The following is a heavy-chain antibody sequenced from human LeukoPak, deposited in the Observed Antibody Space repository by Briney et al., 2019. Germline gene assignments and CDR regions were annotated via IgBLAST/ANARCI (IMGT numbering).Heavy chain of an antibody. CDR2: IYYSGST. D-gene: IGHD6-19*01. J-gene: IGHJ4*02. V-gene: IGHV4-39*07. Sequence: SETLSLTCTVSGGSISSSSYYWGWIRQPPGKGLEWIGSIYYSGSTYYNPSLKSRVTISVDTSKNQFSLQLSSVTAADTAVYYCARVKVAVAGSDYWGQGTLVTVSS. CDR1: GGSISSSSYY. CDR3: ARVKVAVAGSDY.